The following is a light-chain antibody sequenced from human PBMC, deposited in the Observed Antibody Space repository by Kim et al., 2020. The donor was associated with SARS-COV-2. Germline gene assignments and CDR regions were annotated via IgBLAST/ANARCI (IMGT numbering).Light chain of an antibody. CDR1: QSVTSSY. CDR3: KQYSNSLRT. CDR2: GAS. V-gene: IGKV3-20*01. Sequence: EIVLTQSPGTLSLSPGERATLSCRASQSVTSSYLAWYQQKPGQPPRLLIYGASNRATGIPDRFSGSGSGTDFTLTISRLESEDLAVYYCKQYSNSLRTFGQGTKLEIK. J-gene: IGKJ2*02.